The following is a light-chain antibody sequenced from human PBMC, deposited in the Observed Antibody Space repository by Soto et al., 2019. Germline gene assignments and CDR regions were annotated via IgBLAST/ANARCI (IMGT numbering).Light chain of an antibody. CDR2: DVS. V-gene: IGLV2-14*01. CDR1: SSDVGGYNY. Sequence: QSALTQPASVSGSPGQSITISCTGTSSDVGGYNYVSWYQQHPGKAPKLMIYDVSNRPSGVSNRFSGSKSGNTASLTISGLQAEYEADYYCSSYKSSRTGVFGGGTKLTVL. J-gene: IGLJ2*01. CDR3: SSYKSSRTGV.